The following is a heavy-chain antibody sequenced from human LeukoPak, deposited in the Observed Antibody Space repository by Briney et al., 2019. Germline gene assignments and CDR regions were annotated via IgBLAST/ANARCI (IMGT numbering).Heavy chain of an antibody. V-gene: IGHV3-13*01. D-gene: IGHD6-13*01. J-gene: IGHJ6*02. Sequence: GGSLRLSCAASGFMFSSYDMHWVRQAPGKGLEWVSAICTAGDTHYPDSVKGRFIISRENAKTSLYLQMNSLRVGDTAVYYCARVPYTSSRSGRPYYYGMDVWGQGTTVTVSS. CDR3: ARVPYTSSRSGRPYYYGMDV. CDR1: GFMFSSYD. CDR2: ICTAGDT.